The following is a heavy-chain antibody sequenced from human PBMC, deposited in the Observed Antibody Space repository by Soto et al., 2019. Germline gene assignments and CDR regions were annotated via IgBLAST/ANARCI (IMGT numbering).Heavy chain of an antibody. J-gene: IGHJ5*02. CDR2: IKYSGST. CDR1: GGSFSGYY. CDR3: ARKVGQWLGGYNWFAP. Sequence: QVQLQQWGAGLLKPSETLSLTCAVYGGSFSGYYWSWIRQPPGKGLEWIGEIKYSGSTNYNPSLKSRVTISVDTSKDQFSLKLSSVTAADTAVYYCARKVGQWLGGYNWFAPWGQGTLVTVSS. D-gene: IGHD6-19*01. V-gene: IGHV4-34*01.